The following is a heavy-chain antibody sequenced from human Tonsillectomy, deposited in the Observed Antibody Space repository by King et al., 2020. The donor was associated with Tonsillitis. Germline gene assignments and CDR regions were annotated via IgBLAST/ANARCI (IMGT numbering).Heavy chain of an antibody. CDR2: INHSGNT. V-gene: IGHV4-34*01. CDR3: AGGASGRDFDY. Sequence: QVQLQQWGAGLLKPSETLSLTCALYGGSFSGYYWTWIRQPPGKGLEWIGEINHSGNTNYNPSLKSRVTISLDTSKNQFSLKLRSVTAADTAVYYCAGGASGRDFDYWGQGTLVPVS. D-gene: IGHD3-10*01. J-gene: IGHJ4*02. CDR1: GGSFSGYY.